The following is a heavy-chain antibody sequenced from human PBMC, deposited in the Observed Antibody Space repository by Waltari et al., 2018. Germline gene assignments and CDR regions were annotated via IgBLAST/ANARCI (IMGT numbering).Heavy chain of an antibody. V-gene: IGHV4-39*07. D-gene: IGHD7-27*01. J-gene: IGHJ4*02. Sequence: QLQLQESGPGLVKPSETLSLTCTVSGGSISSSSYYWGWIRQPPGKGLEWIGSIYYSGSTYYNPSLKSRVTISVDTSKNQFSLKLSSVTAADTAVYYCAREDNRGSFEYWGQGTLVTVSS. CDR1: GGSISSSSYY. CDR3: AREDNRGSFEY. CDR2: IYYSGST.